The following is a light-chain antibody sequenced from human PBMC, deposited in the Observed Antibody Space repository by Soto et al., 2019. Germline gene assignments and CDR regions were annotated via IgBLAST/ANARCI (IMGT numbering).Light chain of an antibody. V-gene: IGKV3-15*01. CDR3: QDYCTWRWT. CDR1: QSVSSK. CDR2: GAS. J-gene: IGKJ1*01. Sequence: EIVMTQSPATLSVSPGERATLSCRASQSVSSKLAWYQQKPGQGPRLLIYGASTRATGIPARFSGSGSGTEFTLTISGLQSEDLAVYYCQDYCTWRWTFGQGTKVVIK.